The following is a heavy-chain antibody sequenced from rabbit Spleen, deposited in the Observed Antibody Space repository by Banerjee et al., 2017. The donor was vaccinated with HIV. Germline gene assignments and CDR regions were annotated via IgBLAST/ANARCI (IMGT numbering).Heavy chain of an antibody. V-gene: IGHV1S45*01. CDR3: ARDAAGREDFNL. CDR1: GFSFSRGYD. CDR2: IYTGNAKT. J-gene: IGHJ4*01. Sequence: QEQLEESGGGLVKPEGALTLTCTASGFSFSRGYDICWVRQAPGKGLEWIGCIYTGNAKTYYASWAKGRFTISKSSSTTVTLQMTSLTVADTATYFCARDAAGREDFNLWGPGTLVTVS. D-gene: IGHD4-2*01.